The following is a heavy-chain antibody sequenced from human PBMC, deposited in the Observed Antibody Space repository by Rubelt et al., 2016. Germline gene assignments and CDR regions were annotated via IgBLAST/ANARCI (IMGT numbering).Heavy chain of an antibody. D-gene: IGHD1-26*01. Sequence: QVQLVQSGAEVKKPGASVKVSCKASGYTFTSYGISWVRQAPGQGLEWMGWISAYNGNKNYAQKLKGRGTMNTDTSTSTAYTELRSLRSYDTAVYYCARVRGWELPCDYWGQGTLVTVSS. CDR1: GYTFTSYG. CDR3: ARVRGWELPCDY. V-gene: IGHV1-18*01. CDR2: ISAYNGNK. J-gene: IGHJ4*02.